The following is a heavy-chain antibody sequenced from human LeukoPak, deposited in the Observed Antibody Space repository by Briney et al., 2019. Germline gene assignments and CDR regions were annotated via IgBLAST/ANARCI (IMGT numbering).Heavy chain of an antibody. CDR2: ISADNGDT. V-gene: IGHV1-2*02. CDR1: GYTFTSYG. Sequence: GASVKVSCKASGYTFTSYGINWVRQAPGQGLEWMGWISADNGDTNYAQKSQGRVTMTRDTSISTAYMELSRLRSDDTAVYYCARVFRTRFGGSTNYYDSSGYYSSAFQHWGQGTLVAVSS. J-gene: IGHJ1*01. D-gene: IGHD3-22*01. CDR3: ARVFRTRFGGSTNYYDSSGYYSSAFQH.